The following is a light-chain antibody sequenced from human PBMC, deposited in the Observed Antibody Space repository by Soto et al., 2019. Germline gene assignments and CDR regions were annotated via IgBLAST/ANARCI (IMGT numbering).Light chain of an antibody. Sequence: DIQMTQSPSSLSASLGDRLNITCQASQDISFFLNWYQQKPGKAPKLLIYDASILQAGVPSRFSGGGSGTDFTFTISSLQPDDSGTYYCQQFYDLPITFGQGTRLEIK. J-gene: IGKJ5*01. V-gene: IGKV1-33*01. CDR3: QQFYDLPIT. CDR1: QDISFF. CDR2: DAS.